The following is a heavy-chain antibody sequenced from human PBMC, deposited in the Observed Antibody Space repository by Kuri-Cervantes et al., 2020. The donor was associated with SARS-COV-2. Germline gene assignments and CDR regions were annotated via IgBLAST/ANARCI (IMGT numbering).Heavy chain of an antibody. V-gene: IGHV4-38-2*01. CDR1: GYSISSGYC. D-gene: IGHD2-15*01. CDR2: IYHSGST. CDR3: ARQSDSVDY. J-gene: IGHJ4*02. Sequence: SETLSLTCAVSGYSISSGYCWGWIRQPPGKGLEWIGSIYHSGSTYYNPSLKSRVTISVDTSKNQFSLKLSSVTAADTAVYYCARQSDSVDYWGQGTLVTVSS.